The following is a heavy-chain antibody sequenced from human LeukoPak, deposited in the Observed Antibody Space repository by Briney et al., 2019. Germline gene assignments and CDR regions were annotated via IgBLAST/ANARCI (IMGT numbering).Heavy chain of an antibody. CDR1: GGSISSYY. CDR3: ARVYSGYDLPGSLANYHFDY. V-gene: IGHV4-4*07. CDR2: FYSGGSA. Sequence: PSETLSLTCTVSGGSISSYYWSWIRQPAGKGLEWIGRFYSGGSADYNPSLKSRVTMSVDTSKNQFSLKLSSVTAADTAVYYCARVYSGYDLPGSLANYHFDYWGQGTLVTVSS. D-gene: IGHD5-12*01. J-gene: IGHJ4*02.